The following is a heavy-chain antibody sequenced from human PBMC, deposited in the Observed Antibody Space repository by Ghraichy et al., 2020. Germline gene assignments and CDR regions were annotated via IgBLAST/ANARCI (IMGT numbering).Heavy chain of an antibody. J-gene: IGHJ6*02. CDR1: GASINNYS. CDR2: VSSSGSP. D-gene: IGHD3-3*01. Sequence: GALSLTCTVSGASINNYSWSWIRQPPGKGLEWIGNVSSSGSPNYNPSLKSRVTMSLDTSKKQVSLKLSSVTAADTAVYYCARGPHDNFWSGVPYQYSGMDVWGQGTTVTVSS. CDR3: ARGPHDNFWSGVPYQYSGMDV. V-gene: IGHV4-59*01.